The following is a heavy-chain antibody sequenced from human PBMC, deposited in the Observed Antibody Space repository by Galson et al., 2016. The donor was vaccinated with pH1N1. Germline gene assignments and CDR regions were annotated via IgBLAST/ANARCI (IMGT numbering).Heavy chain of an antibody. D-gene: IGHD4-17*01. V-gene: IGHV3-11*04. J-gene: IGHJ6*02. CDR3: AREGRSDYGDYDGNYYGMDV. CDR1: GFTFSDYY. Sequence: SLRLSCAASGFTFSDYYMSWIRQAPGKGLEWVSYISSTGSTIYYADSVKGRFTVSRGNAKNSLYLQMNSLRAEDTAVYYCAREGRSDYGDYDGNYYGMDVWGQGTMV. CDR2: ISSTGSTI.